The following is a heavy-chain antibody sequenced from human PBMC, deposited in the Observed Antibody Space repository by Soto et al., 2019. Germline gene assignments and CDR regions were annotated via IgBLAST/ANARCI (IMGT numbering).Heavy chain of an antibody. CDR3: AREEYRQVDH. Sequence: QVQLVQSGTEVKKPGASVKVSCKASGYTFTNYGITWVRQAPGQGLEWMGWLSTNSGHTDYAQKFRGRVTMTTDRSTTTDYMDLRSLRSDDTAVYYCAREEYRQVDHWGQGTLVTVSS. V-gene: IGHV1-18*04. CDR2: LSTNSGHT. J-gene: IGHJ5*02. CDR1: GYTFTNYG. D-gene: IGHD3-16*02.